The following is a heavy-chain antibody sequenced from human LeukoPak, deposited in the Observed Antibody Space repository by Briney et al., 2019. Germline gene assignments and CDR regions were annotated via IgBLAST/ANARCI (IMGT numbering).Heavy chain of an antibody. D-gene: IGHD5-12*01. CDR3: ARRMNSGYDWHY. CDR1: GYTFTGYY. Sequence: ASVKVSCKASGYTFTGYYMHWVRQAPGQGLEWMGWINPNSGGTNYAQKFQGGVTMTRDTSISTAYMELSRLRSDDTAVYYCARRMNSGYDWHYWGQGTLVTVSS. V-gene: IGHV1-2*02. CDR2: INPNSGGT. J-gene: IGHJ4*02.